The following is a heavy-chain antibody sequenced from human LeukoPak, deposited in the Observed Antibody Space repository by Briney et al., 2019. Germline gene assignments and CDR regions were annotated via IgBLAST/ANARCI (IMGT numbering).Heavy chain of an antibody. D-gene: IGHD4-17*01. V-gene: IGHV3-48*03. CDR1: GFTFSSYE. CDR3: ARDLGDHEGY. Sequence: GGTLRFSCAASGFTFSSYEMNWVRQAPGKGLEGVIYISSSGRTIYYAESVKGRFTISRDNAKNPLYLQMNSLGADETALYYFARDLGDHEGYWGQGTLVTVSS. CDR2: ISSSGRTI. J-gene: IGHJ4*02.